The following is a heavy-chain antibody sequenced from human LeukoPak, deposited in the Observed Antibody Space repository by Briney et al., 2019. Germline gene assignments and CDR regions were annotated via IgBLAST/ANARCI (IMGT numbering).Heavy chain of an antibody. Sequence: GGSLRLSCAASGFTFSSYWMNWVRQAPGKGLEWVASINQVGTEKYYVDSVKGRFTISRDNAKNSLYLQMNSLRAEDTAVYYCARGYCSGGSCSFDYWGQGTLVTVSS. CDR3: ARGYCSGGSCSFDY. V-gene: IGHV3-7*01. CDR2: INQVGTEK. J-gene: IGHJ4*02. D-gene: IGHD2-15*01. CDR1: GFTFSSYW.